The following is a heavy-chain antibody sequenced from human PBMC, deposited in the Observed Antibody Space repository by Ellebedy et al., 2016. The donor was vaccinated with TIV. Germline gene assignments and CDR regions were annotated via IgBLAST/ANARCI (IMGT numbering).Heavy chain of an antibody. J-gene: IGHJ3*02. CDR3: ARVIVVLNDAFDM. D-gene: IGHD3-22*01. Sequence: PGGSLRLSCAASGFTFSSYAMNRVRQAPGKVLEWVAAISGSGGSTYYADSVKGRFTIARDNSKNTLYLRMNSLRDEDTAMYYCARVIVVLNDAFDMWGQGTVVTVSS. V-gene: IGHV3-23*01. CDR2: ISGSGGST. CDR1: GFTFSSYA.